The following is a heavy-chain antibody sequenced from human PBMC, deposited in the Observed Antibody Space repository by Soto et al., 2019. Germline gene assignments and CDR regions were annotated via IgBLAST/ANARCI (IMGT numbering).Heavy chain of an antibody. CDR3: ARDPLSDTPMVEGFEG. CDR1: GFTFSSYA. V-gene: IGHV3-30*04. CDR2: ISYYVSNK. D-gene: IGHD5-18*01. J-gene: IGHJ3*01. Sequence: PWGSLRLSCTASGFTFSSYAMHWVRQAPGQGLEWVAVISYYVSNKYYADSVKGRLNISRDNSKNTLYLQMNSLRAEDTAVYYCARDPLSDTPMVEGFEGWGNGKMVTVS.